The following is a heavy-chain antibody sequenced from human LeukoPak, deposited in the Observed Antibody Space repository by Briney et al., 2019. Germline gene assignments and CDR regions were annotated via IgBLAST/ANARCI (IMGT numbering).Heavy chain of an antibody. D-gene: IGHD3-16*01. Sequence: GGSLRLSCAASGFTFSSYSMNWVRQAPGKGLEWVSFIISSSSYIYYADSVKGRFTISRDNAKSSLYLQMNSLRAEDTSVYYGARDYMTGEGLDYGGQGTLVTVSS. V-gene: IGHV3-21*01. CDR1: GFTFSSYS. CDR3: ARDYMTGEGLDY. CDR2: IISSSSYI. J-gene: IGHJ4*02.